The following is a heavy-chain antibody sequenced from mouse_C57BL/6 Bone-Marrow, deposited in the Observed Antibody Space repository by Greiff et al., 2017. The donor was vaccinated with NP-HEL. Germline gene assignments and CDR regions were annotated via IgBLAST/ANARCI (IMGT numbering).Heavy chain of an antibody. Sequence: VQLQQSGAELVRPGTSVKLSCKASGYTFTSYWMHWVKQRPGQGLEWIGVIDPSDSYTNYNQKFKGKATLTVDTSSSTAYMQLSSLTSEDSAVYYCATQLRLDYWGQGTSVTVSS. J-gene: IGHJ4*01. D-gene: IGHD3-2*02. CDR1: GYTFTSYW. CDR2: IDPSDSYT. V-gene: IGHV1-59*01. CDR3: ATQLRLDY.